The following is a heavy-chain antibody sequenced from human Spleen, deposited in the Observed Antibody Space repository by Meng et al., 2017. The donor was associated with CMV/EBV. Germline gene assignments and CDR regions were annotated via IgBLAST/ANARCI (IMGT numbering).Heavy chain of an antibody. CDR3: ARDGIGP. J-gene: IGHJ5*02. Sequence: QGQVCQCGGEVKKPGVEVEVTCKAAGGTFSSYDIRGGRQAAGRGLEWMGGIIPIFGTANYAQKFQGRVTITPDECTSSAYMARSSLRSEDRDVYYCARDGIGPWGQGTLVTVSS. D-gene: IGHD1-14*01. CDR1: GGTFSSYD. V-gene: IGHV1-69*05. CDR2: IIPIFGTA.